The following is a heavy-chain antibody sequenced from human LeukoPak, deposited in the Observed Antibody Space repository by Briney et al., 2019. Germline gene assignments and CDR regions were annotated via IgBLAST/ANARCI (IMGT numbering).Heavy chain of an antibody. V-gene: IGHV3-23*01. CDR2: ISGSGGTT. D-gene: IGHD3-22*01. CDR1: GFTFSSYG. Sequence: GSLRVSCADTGFTFSSYGMNWVRQAPGKGLEWVSGISGSGGTTYYADSVKGRFTISRDNSKNSLSLQVSSLRAEDTAVYYCAKTNGYYSDWGQGTLVTVSS. CDR3: AKTNGYYSD. J-gene: IGHJ4*02.